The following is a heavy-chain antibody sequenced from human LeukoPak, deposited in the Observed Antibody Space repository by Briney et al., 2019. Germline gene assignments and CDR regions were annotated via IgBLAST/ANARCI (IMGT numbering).Heavy chain of an antibody. D-gene: IGHD5-18*01. J-gene: IGHJ4*02. CDR1: GFTFNNYA. Sequence: PGGSLRLSCAASGFTFNNYAMNWVRQAPGKGLEWVSTISGSGGTTYYADSVKGRFTISRDNSKNTLYLQMNSLSAEDTAVYYCAKDSEWIHLWFDYWGQGTLVTVSS. CDR3: AKDSEWIHLWFDY. CDR2: ISGSGGTT. V-gene: IGHV3-23*01.